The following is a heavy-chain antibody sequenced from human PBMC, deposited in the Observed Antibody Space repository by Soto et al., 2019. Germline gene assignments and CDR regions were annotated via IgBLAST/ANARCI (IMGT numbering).Heavy chain of an antibody. CDR1: GFTFSSYG. Sequence: PGGSLRLSCAASGFTFSSYGMHWVRQAPGKGLEWVALTWYDGTKKYYADSVKGRFTISRDNSKNTLYLQMNSLRVEDTAVYYCARYCSGGSCYPYYYGMDFWGQGTTVTVSS. V-gene: IGHV3-33*01. D-gene: IGHD2-15*01. CDR3: ARYCSGGSCYPYYYGMDF. CDR2: TWYDGTKK. J-gene: IGHJ6*02.